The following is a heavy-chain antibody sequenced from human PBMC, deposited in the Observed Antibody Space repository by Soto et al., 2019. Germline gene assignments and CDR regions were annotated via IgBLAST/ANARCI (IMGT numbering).Heavy chain of an antibody. J-gene: IGHJ4*02. V-gene: IGHV4-39*07. CDR1: GGSISSSSYY. CDR2: IYYSGNT. Sequence: SETLSLTCTVSGGSISSSSYYWGWIRQPPGKGLEWIGSIYYSGNTYYNPSLKSRVTISVDTAKNQFSLKLSSVTAADTAIYYCARDPVGVTHFDYWGQGAPVTVSS. CDR3: ARDPVGVTHFDY. D-gene: IGHD1-26*01.